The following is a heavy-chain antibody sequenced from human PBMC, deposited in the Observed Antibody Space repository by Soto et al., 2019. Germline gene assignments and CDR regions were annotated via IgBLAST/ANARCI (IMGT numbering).Heavy chain of an antibody. CDR3: ARGSKYGVYSRWFAP. CDR1: GYIFTNYD. V-gene: IGHV1-8*01. Sequence: QVQLVQSGAAVKTPGASVKVSCKDSGYIFTNYDINWVRTATGQGLEYLGWINPNSGNTGYVQKFPRIGNMTMNTSIKRAYMELISPRSEDTAVYYCARGSKYGVYSRWFAPWGQGAL. D-gene: IGHD4-17*01. CDR2: INPNSGNT. J-gene: IGHJ5*02.